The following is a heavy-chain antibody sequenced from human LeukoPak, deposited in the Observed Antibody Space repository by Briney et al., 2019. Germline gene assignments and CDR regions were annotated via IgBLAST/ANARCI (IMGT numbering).Heavy chain of an antibody. D-gene: IGHD3-22*01. CDR2: IYSPGT. Sequence: PSQTLSLTCTVSAGSINSGDYYWSWIRQPGGKGLEWIGRIYSPGTNYNYNPSVKSRVTLSIDTSKSQFSLKLTSVTAADTAVYYCARGIGTSYDSSRDAFDIWGQGTMVTVSS. J-gene: IGHJ3*02. CDR1: AGSINSGDYY. V-gene: IGHV4-61*02. CDR3: ARGIGTSYDSSRDAFDI.